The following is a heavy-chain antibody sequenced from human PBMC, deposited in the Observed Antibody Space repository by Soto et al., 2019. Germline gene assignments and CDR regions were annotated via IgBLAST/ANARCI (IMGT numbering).Heavy chain of an antibody. CDR2: ISFEGSNK. D-gene: IGHD4-4*01. Sequence: PGGSLRLSCAASGFTFSDFGMHWVRQSPGKGLEWVAVISFEGSNKYFAESVKGRFTISRDDSKNTVYLQMNSLRPEDTAVYFCARDRTDYNYEYKFGFWGQGTLVTVSS. J-gene: IGHJ4*02. CDR1: GFTFSDFG. V-gene: IGHV3-30*03. CDR3: ARDRTDYNYEYKFGF.